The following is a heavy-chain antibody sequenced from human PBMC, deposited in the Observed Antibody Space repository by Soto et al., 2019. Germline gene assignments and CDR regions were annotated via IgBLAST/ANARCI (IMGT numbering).Heavy chain of an antibody. CDR3: ARGDAQADMYSSGWDYFDY. V-gene: IGHV1-2*02. CDR2: INPNSGGT. CDR1: GYTFTGYY. Sequence: GASVKVSCKASGYTFTGYYMHWVRQAPGQGLEWMGWINPNSGGTNYAQKFQGRVTMTRDTSISTAYMELSRLRSDDTAVYYCARGDAQADMYSSGWDYFDYWGQGTLVTVSS. D-gene: IGHD6-19*01. J-gene: IGHJ4*02.